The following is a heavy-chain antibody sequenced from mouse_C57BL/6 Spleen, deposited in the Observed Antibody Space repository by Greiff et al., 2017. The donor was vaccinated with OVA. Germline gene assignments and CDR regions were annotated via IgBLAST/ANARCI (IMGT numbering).Heavy chain of an antibody. Sequence: DVKLQESGPGLVKPSQSLSLTCSVTGYSITSGYYWNWIRQFPGNKLEWMGYISYDGSNNYNPSLKNRISITRDTSKNQFFLKLNSVTTEDTATDYCARDNYYYAMDYWGQGTSVTVSS. V-gene: IGHV3-6*01. CDR1: GYSITSGYY. J-gene: IGHJ4*01. CDR3: ARDNYYYAMDY. D-gene: IGHD2-1*01. CDR2: ISYDGSN.